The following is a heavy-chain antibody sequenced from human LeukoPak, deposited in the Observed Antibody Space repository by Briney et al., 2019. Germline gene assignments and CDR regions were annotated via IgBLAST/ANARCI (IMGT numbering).Heavy chain of an antibody. CDR2: ISPGSTTI. V-gene: IGHV3-48*02. CDR3: ARGADY. J-gene: IGHJ4*02. Sequence: GGPLRLSCEASGFTFRTYRMNWVRQAPGKGLEWVSYISPGSTTIYYADSVKGRFTISRDNAKNSLYLQMNSLRDEDTAVYYWARGADYWGQGTLVTVSS. CDR1: GFTFRTYR.